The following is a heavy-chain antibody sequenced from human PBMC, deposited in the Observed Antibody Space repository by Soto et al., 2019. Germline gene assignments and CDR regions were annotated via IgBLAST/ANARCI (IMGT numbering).Heavy chain of an antibody. CDR2: IVVGSGNT. CDR3: AADSGYYYDSSGYHDFDY. D-gene: IGHD3-22*01. V-gene: IGHV1-58*01. Sequence: SVKVSCKASGFTFTSSAVQWVRQARGQRLEWIGWIVVGSGNTNYAQKFQERVTITRDMTTSTAYMELSSLRSEDTAVYYCAADSGYYYDSSGYHDFDYWGQGTLVTVSS. J-gene: IGHJ4*02. CDR1: GFTFTSSA.